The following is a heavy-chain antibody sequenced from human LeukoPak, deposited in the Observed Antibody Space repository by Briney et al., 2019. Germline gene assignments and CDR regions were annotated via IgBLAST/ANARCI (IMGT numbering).Heavy chain of an antibody. CDR3: AKHGSGVNWFDH. CDR2: IYYNGST. CDR1: GGSFSSYY. Sequence: SETLSLTCTVSGGSFSSYYWSWIRQPPGKGLEYIGFIYYNGSTNYNPSLKSRITISIDTSKNQFSLKLTSVTAADTAVYYCAKHGSGVNWFDHWGQGTLVTVSS. V-gene: IGHV4-59*08. D-gene: IGHD3-10*01. J-gene: IGHJ5*02.